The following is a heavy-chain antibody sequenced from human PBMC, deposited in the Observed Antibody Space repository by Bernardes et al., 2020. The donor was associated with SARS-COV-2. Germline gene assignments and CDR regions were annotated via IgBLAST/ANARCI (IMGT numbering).Heavy chain of an antibody. CDR3: ARGDTAMVIFYGMDV. CDR2: ISAYNGNT. J-gene: IGHJ6*02. V-gene: IGHV1-18*01. Sequence: AQLKVGCKASGYTFTSYGISWVRQAPGQGLEWMGWISAYNGNTNYAQKLQGRVTMTTDTSTSTAYMELRSLRSDDTAVYYCARGDTAMVIFYGMDVWGRGTTVTVSS. CDR1: GYTFTSYG. D-gene: IGHD5-18*01.